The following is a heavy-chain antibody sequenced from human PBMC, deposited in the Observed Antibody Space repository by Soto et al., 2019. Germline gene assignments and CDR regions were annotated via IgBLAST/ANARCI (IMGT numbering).Heavy chain of an antibody. CDR3: AKDINYSDNNGYQLHPISGFDY. CDR2: ISGRASST. CDR1: GFTFSGYA. V-gene: IGHV3-23*01. J-gene: IGHJ4*02. D-gene: IGHD3-22*01. Sequence: EVQLLESGGGLVQPGGSLRLSCAASGFTFSGYAMSWVRQAPGKGLEWVSFISGRASSTYYADSVKGRFTVSRDNSNNTLYLQMNSLRAEDTAVYFCAKDINYSDNNGYQLHPISGFDYWGQGTLVTVSS.